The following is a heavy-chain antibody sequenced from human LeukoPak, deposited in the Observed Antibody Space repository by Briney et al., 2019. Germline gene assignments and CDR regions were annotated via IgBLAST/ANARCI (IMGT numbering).Heavy chain of an antibody. Sequence: ASVKVSCKTSGYTFTNYAITWLRQAPGQGLEWMGWVTTHNGNTNYAQKFLDRVTMTTNTSTTTVYMQLRSLTSDDAAMYYCARDRGGYGDYSYWGQGTLVTVSS. CDR2: VTTHNGNT. CDR1: GYTFTNYA. D-gene: IGHD4-17*01. CDR3: ARDRGGYGDYSY. V-gene: IGHV1-18*04. J-gene: IGHJ4*02.